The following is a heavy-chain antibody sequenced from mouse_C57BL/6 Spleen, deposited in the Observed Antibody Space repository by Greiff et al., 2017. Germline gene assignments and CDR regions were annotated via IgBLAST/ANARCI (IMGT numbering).Heavy chain of an antibody. CDR2: INPYNGGT. Sequence: EVKLQESGPVLVKPGASVKMSCKASGYTFTDYYMNWVKQSHGKSLEWIGVINPYNGGTSYNQKFKGKATLTVDKSSSTAYMELNSLTSEDSAVYYCARREGYYWYFDVWGTGTTVTVSS. CDR1: GYTFTDYY. J-gene: IGHJ1*03. V-gene: IGHV1-19*01. CDR3: ARREGYYWYFDV. D-gene: IGHD2-2*01.